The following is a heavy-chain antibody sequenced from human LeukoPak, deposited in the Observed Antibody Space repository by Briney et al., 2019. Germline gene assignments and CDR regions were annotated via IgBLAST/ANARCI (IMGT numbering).Heavy chain of an antibody. J-gene: IGHJ4*02. CDR2: INSSSSYI. D-gene: IGHD1-26*01. Sequence: GGSLRLSCAASGFTFSSYSMNWVRQAPGKGLEWVSSINSSSSYIYYADSVKGRFTISRDNAKNSLYLQMNSLRAEDTAVYYCARDGELLPSLTPLFDYWGEGTLVTVSS. CDR3: ARDGELLPSLTPLFDY. V-gene: IGHV3-21*01. CDR1: GFTFSSYS.